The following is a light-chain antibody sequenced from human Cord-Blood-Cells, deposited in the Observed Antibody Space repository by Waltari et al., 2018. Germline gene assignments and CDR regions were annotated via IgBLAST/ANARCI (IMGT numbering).Light chain of an antibody. CDR2: KAS. CDR3: QQYNSYSWT. CDR1: QSISSW. V-gene: IGKV1-5*03. Sequence: DIQMTQSPSTLSASVGDRVTITCRASQSISSWLAWYQQQPGKAPKLLIYKASSLESGVPSRFSGSGSGTEFTLTINSLQPDDFATYYCQQYNSYSWTFGQGTKVEIK. J-gene: IGKJ1*01.